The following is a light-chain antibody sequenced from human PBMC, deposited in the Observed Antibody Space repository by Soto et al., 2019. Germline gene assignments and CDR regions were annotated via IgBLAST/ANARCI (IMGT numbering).Light chain of an antibody. CDR3: QQYGSSPRT. V-gene: IGKV3-20*01. Sequence: EIVLTQSPGPLSLSPGERATLSCRASQSVSSSYLAWYQQKPGQAPRLPIYGASSRATGIPDRFSASGSGTAFTVTITSLEPEDFAVYYCQQYGSSPRTCGQGTKLEIK. J-gene: IGKJ2*01. CDR1: QSVSSSY. CDR2: GAS.